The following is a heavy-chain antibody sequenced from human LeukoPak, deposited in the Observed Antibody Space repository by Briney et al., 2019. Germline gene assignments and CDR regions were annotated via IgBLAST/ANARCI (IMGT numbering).Heavy chain of an antibody. D-gene: IGHD6-19*01. V-gene: IGHV3-74*01. CDR3: VRAPPGTGWLIDH. Sequence: GGSLRLSCAASGFTFSSYWMHWVRQAPGKGLVWVSRINNDGSSISYADSVKGRFTISRENAKSSLYLQMNSLRVGDTAVYYCVRAPPGTGWLIDHWGQGTLVAVSS. J-gene: IGHJ4*02. CDR2: INNDGSSI. CDR1: GFTFSSYW.